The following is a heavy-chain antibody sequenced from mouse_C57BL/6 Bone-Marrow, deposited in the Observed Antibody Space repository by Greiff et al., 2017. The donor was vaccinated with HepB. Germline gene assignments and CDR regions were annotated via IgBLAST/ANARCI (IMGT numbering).Heavy chain of an antibody. Sequence: EVKLMESGAELVRPGASVKLSCTASGFNIKDDYMHWVKQRPEQGLEWIGWIDPENGDTEYASKFQGKATITADTSSNTAYLQLSSLTSEDTAVYYCIGITTVPLFAYWGQGTLVTVSA. CDR1: GFNIKDDY. V-gene: IGHV14-4*01. J-gene: IGHJ3*01. D-gene: IGHD1-1*01. CDR2: IDPENGDT. CDR3: IGITTVPLFAY.